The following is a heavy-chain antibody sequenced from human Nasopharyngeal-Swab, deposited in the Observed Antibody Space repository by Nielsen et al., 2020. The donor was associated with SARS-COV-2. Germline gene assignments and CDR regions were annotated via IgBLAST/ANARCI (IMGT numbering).Heavy chain of an antibody. V-gene: IGHV3-9*01. CDR2: ISWNSGSI. J-gene: IGHJ4*02. D-gene: IGHD4-17*01. CDR3: AALLDYGDYGPDY. Sequence: SLKISCAASGFTFDDYAMHWVRPAPGKGLEWVSGISWNSGSIGYADSVKGRFTISRDNAKNSLYLQMNSLRAEDTALYYCAALLDYGDYGPDYWGQGTLVTVSS. CDR1: GFTFDDYA.